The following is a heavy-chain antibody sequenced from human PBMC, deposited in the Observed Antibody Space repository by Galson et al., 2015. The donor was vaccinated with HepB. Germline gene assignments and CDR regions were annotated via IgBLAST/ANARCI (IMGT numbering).Heavy chain of an antibody. D-gene: IGHD3-10*01. CDR3: VKESYGSGSYFGY. CDR2: ISSNGGST. CDR1: GFTFSSYA. V-gene: IGHV3-64D*06. Sequence: SLRLSCAASGFTFSSYAMHWVRQAPGKGLEYVSAISSNGGSTYYADSVKGRFTISRDNSKNTLYLQMSSLRAEDTAVYYCVKESYGSGSYFGYWGQGTLVTVSS. J-gene: IGHJ4*02.